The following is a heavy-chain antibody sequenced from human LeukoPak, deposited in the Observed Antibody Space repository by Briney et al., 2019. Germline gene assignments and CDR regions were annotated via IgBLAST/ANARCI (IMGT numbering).Heavy chain of an antibody. CDR2: IIPVLDRT. CDR1: GGTFSRYA. Sequence: ASVKVSCKTSGGTFSRYAISRVRQAPGQGLEWMGRIIPVLDRTNYAQKFQGRVTITADKTTNTAYMDLSSLRSEDTAVYYCARAGQISTGAYFDYWGQGTLVTVSS. D-gene: IGHD3-10*01. CDR3: ARAGQISTGAYFDY. J-gene: IGHJ4*02. V-gene: IGHV1-69*04.